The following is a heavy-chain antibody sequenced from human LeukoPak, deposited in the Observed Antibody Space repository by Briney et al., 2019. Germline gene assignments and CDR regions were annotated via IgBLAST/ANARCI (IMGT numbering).Heavy chain of an antibody. Sequence: ASVKVSCKASGYTFTSYDINWVRQAPGQGLEWMGWMNPNSGNTDYAQKFQGRVTITRDTSISTAYMELSSLRSEDTAVYYCARARGIAARVFDYWGQGTLVTVSS. CDR1: GYTFTSYD. CDR2: MNPNSGNT. D-gene: IGHD6-6*01. J-gene: IGHJ4*02. CDR3: ARARGIAARVFDY. V-gene: IGHV1-8*03.